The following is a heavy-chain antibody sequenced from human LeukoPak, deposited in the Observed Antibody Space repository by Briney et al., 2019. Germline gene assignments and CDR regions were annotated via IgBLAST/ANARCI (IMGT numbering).Heavy chain of an antibody. CDR1: EFSVGSNY. J-gene: IGHJ4*02. CDR2: IYSGGST. V-gene: IGHV3-66*01. D-gene: IGHD6-13*01. Sequence: PGGSLRLSCAASEFSVGSNYMTWVRQAPGKGLEWVSLIYSGGSTYYADSVKGRFTISRDNSKNTLYLQMNSLRAEDTAVYYCARGRYLTTLGGAAAGFLDNWGQGTLVTVSS. CDR3: ARGRYLTTLGGAAAGFLDN.